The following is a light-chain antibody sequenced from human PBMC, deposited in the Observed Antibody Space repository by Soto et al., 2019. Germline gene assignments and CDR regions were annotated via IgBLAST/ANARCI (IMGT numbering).Light chain of an antibody. J-gene: IGKJ1*01. CDR1: QSVSSSY. CDR3: QQYGSPPET. CDR2: GAS. Sequence: EIVLTQSPGTLSLSPGARAPLSCRARQSVSSSYVAWYRQHPGEATRLLIYGASSRATGIPDRFSGRGSGKDFTLTISRPEHEDFVVYYCQQYGSPPETFGQGTRLDIK. V-gene: IGKV3-20*01.